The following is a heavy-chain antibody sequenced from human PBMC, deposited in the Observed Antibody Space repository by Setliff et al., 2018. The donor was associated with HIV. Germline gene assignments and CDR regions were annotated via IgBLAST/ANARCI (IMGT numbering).Heavy chain of an antibody. J-gene: IGHJ4*01. CDR3: ARGALLAVFDFDH. Sequence: ASVKVSCKVSGKTLIEVSLHWVRQAPGKGLEWMGGFEPEEGETIYAQKFQGRVTMTEATSTDTAYMELSSLRSDGTAVYFCARGALLAVFDFDHWGHGTLVTVSS. CDR1: GKTLIEVS. V-gene: IGHV1-24*01. CDR2: FEPEEGET. D-gene: IGHD3-10*01.